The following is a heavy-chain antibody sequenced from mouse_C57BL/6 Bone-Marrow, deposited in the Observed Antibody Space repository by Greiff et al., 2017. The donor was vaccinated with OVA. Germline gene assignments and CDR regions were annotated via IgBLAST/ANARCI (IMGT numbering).Heavy chain of an antibody. D-gene: IGHD1-1*01. J-gene: IGHJ2*01. CDR1: GFNIKDDY. Sequence: VQLKESGAELVRPGASVKLSCTASGFNIKDDYMHWVKQRPEQGLEWIGWIDPENGDTEYASKFQGKATITADTSSNTAYLQLSSLTSEDTAVYYCLYYYFDYWGQGTTLTVSS. V-gene: IGHV14-4*01. CDR2: IDPENGDT. CDR3: LYYYFDY.